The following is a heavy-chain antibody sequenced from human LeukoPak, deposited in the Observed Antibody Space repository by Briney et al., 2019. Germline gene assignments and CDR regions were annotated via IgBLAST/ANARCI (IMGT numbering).Heavy chain of an antibody. D-gene: IGHD3-10*01. J-gene: IGHJ4*02. CDR3: AITMIWGVADY. CDR2: IRDDGSNK. Sequence: GGSLRLSCAASGFTFSSYGMHWVRQAPGKGLEWVTFIRDDGSNKYDTASVNGRFTISRDNSKNTLYLQMNSLRAEDTAVYYCAITMIWGVADYWGQGTLVTVSS. V-gene: IGHV3-30*02. CDR1: GFTFSSYG.